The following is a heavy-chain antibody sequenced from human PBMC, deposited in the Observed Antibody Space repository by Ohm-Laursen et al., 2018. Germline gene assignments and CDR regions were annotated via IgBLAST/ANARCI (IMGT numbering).Heavy chain of an antibody. J-gene: IGHJ5*02. Sequence: SETLSLTCTVSGDSLSNYYWSWIRQPAGQGLEWIGLIYTRGSTIYKPSLKSRVTMSVDTSKNQFSLKLSSVTAADTAVYYCARGSGTYYADWFDPWGQGTLVTVSS. D-gene: IGHD1-26*01. CDR3: ARGSGTYYADWFDP. CDR2: IYTRGST. V-gene: IGHV4-4*07. CDR1: GDSLSNYY.